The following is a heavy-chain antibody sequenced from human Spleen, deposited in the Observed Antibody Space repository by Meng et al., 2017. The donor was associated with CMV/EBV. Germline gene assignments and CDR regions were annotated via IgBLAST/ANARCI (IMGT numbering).Heavy chain of an antibody. CDR3: ARDEAIYYGMED. CDR1: GYSSG. Sequence: ASVKVSCKASGYSSGFSWVHQAPGQGLEWMGWISGYNGNTYYAQSLQGRVTLTTDSSTTTAYMELRGLRSDDTAVYYCARDEAIYYGMEDWGQGTTVTVSS. J-gene: IGHJ6*02. V-gene: IGHV1-18*01. CDR2: ISGYNGNT.